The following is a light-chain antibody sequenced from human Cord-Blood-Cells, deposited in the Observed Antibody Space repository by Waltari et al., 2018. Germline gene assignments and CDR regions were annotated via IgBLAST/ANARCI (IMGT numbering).Light chain of an antibody. Sequence: DILMTQSPDSLAVSLGERATINCQSSQSVLYSSNNKNYLAWYQQKPGQPPKLLIDWASTRESGVPDRFSGSGSGTDFTLTISSLQAEDVAVYYCQQYYSTPYTFGQGTKLEIK. CDR2: WAS. J-gene: IGKJ2*01. V-gene: IGKV4-1*01. CDR3: QQYYSTPYT. CDR1: QSVLYSSNNKNY.